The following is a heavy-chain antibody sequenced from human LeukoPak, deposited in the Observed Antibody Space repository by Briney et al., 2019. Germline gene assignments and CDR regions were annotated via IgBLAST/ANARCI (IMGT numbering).Heavy chain of an antibody. Sequence: PSETLSLTCAVSGYSISSGFYWAWIRQPAGKGLEWIGRIYSSGGTNYNPSLKSRVTISVDMSKNQFSLKLSSVTAADTAVYYCARGDWQYSNNWSNWFDPWGQGTLVTVSS. CDR2: IYSSGGT. CDR3: ARGDWQYSNNWSNWFDP. V-gene: IGHV4-38-2*01. J-gene: IGHJ5*02. CDR1: GYSISSGFY. D-gene: IGHD6-13*01.